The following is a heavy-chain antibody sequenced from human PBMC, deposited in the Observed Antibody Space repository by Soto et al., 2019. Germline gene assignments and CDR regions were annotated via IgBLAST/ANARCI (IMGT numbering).Heavy chain of an antibody. J-gene: IGHJ6*02. CDR1: GTSFTAYY. Sequence: SETLSHTCSVSGTSFTAYYWSWIRQSPGKGLEWIGYIFYSGHLKYNPSLKSRVTMSVDTSKNQVSLKLSSVSAADTAVYYCASLNYDILTGYYPDNYYYGMDVWGQGTTVTVS. V-gene: IGHV4-59*01. CDR2: IFYSGHL. D-gene: IGHD3-9*01. CDR3: ASLNYDILTGYYPDNYYYGMDV.